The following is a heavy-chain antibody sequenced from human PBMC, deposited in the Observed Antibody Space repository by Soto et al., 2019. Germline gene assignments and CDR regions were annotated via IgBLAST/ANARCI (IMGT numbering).Heavy chain of an antibody. J-gene: IGHJ4*02. CDR3: ATKPRGYSGYFDY. CDR2: ISGRGGST. V-gene: IGHV3-23*01. D-gene: IGHD5-12*01. CDR1: GFTFSSYA. Sequence: EVQLLESGGGLVQPGGSLRLSCAASGFTFSSYAMSWVRQAPGKGLEWVSAISGRGGSTYYADSVKGRFTISRDNSKNTLYLQMNSLRAEDTAVYYCATKPRGYSGYFDYWGQGTLVTVSS.